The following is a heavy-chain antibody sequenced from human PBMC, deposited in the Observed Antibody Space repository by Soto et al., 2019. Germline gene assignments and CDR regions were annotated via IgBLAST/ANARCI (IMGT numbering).Heavy chain of an antibody. CDR3: ARRRGYAFDI. Sequence: QVQLVQCGAEVKKPGASVKVSCRASGYTFTSYDISWVRQAIGQGVEWVGWMNPNSGNTGYAQKFQGRVTMTRNTSISTAYMELSSLRSEDTAVYYCARRRGYAFDIWGQGTMVTVSS. J-gene: IGHJ3*02. CDR1: GYTFTSYD. CDR2: MNPNSGNT. V-gene: IGHV1-8*01.